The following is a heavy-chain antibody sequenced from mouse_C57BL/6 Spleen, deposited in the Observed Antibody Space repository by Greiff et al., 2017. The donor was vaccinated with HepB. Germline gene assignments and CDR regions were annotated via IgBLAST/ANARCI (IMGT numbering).Heavy chain of an antibody. Sequence: EVKLQESGEGLVKPGGSLKLSCAASGFTFSSYAMSWVRQTPEKRLEWVAYISSGGDYIYYADTVKGRFTISRDNARNTLYLQMSSLKSEDTAMYYCTRDYWDGWYFDVWGTGTTVTVSS. CDR1: GFTFSSYA. CDR2: ISSGGDYI. D-gene: IGHD4-1*01. V-gene: IGHV5-9-1*02. J-gene: IGHJ1*03. CDR3: TRDYWDGWYFDV.